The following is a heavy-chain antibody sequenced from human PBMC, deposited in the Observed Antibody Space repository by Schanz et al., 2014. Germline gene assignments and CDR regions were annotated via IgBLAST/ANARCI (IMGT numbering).Heavy chain of an antibody. D-gene: IGHD2-15*01. J-gene: IGHJ6*02. CDR2: ISGRSSHI. Sequence: EVLLVESGGGLVKPGGSLRLSCEASGFTFITYTMNWVRQAPGKGLEWVSSISGRSSHIYYADSVKGRFSISRDNAKNSLYLQMNSLRAEDTAVYYCAKARRKSNCSGGRCFHYSYYGMDVWGQGTTXTVSS. CDR1: GFTFITYT. CDR3: AKARRKSNCSGGRCFHYSYYGMDV. V-gene: IGHV3-21*02.